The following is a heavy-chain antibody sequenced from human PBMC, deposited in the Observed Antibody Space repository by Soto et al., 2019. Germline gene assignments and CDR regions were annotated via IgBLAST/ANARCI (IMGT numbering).Heavy chain of an antibody. CDR3: ASTNIVVVVAANYYCMAV. Sequence: QVQLVQSGAEVKKPGSSVKVSCKASGGTFSSYAISWVRQAPGQGLEWMGGIIPIFGTANYAQKFQGRVTITADESTRTAYMELSSLRSEDTAVYYCASTNIVVVVAANYYCMAVWGQGTTVTVSS. V-gene: IGHV1-69*01. CDR1: GGTFSSYA. CDR2: IIPIFGTA. J-gene: IGHJ6*02. D-gene: IGHD2-15*01.